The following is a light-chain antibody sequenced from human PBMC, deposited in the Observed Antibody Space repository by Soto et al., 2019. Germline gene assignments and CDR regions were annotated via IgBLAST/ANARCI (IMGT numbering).Light chain of an antibody. CDR3: AAWDDSLTVL. Sequence: QPVLTQPPSASGTPGQRVTISCSGSSSNIGSNYVYWYQQLPGTAPKLLIHRNNQRPSGVPDRFSGSKSGTSASLAISGLRSEDEADYYCAAWDDSLTVLFGGGTKLTVL. J-gene: IGLJ2*01. CDR2: RNN. V-gene: IGLV1-47*01. CDR1: SSNIGSNY.